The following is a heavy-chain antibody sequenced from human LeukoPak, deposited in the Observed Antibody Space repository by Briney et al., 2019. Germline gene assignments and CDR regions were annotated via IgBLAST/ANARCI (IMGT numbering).Heavy chain of an antibody. J-gene: IGHJ6*03. CDR3: ARAGPVPAPTYYYMDV. CDR1: GGSFSGYY. CDR2: INHSGST. Sequence: PSETLSLTCAVYGGSFSGYYWSWIRQPPGKGLEWIGEINHSGSTNYNPSPKSRVTISVDTSKNQFSLKLSSVTAADTAVYYCARAGPVPAPTYYYMDVWGKGTTVTVSS. D-gene: IGHD2-2*01. V-gene: IGHV4-34*01.